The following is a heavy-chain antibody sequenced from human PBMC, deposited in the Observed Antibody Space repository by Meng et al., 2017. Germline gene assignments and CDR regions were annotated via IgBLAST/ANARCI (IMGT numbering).Heavy chain of an antibody. CDR1: GYSISSGYY. Sequence: SETLSLTCAVSGYSISSGYYWGWIRQPPGKGLEWIGSIYHSGSTYYNPSLKSRVTISVDTSKNQFSLKLSSVTAADTAVYYCAREGYPYSGSYRFYYYGMDVWGQGTMVTVSS. D-gene: IGHD1-26*01. CDR2: IYHSGST. V-gene: IGHV4-38-2*02. J-gene: IGHJ6*02. CDR3: AREGYPYSGSYRFYYYGMDV.